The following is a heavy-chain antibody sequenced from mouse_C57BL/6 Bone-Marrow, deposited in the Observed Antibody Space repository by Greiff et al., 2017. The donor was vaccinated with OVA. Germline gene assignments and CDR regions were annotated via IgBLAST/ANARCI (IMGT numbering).Heavy chain of an antibody. V-gene: IGHV1-82*01. CDR1: GYAFSSSW. CDR3: ARPLDSSGYVGY. CDR2: IYPGDGDT. Sequence: VQLQQSGPELVKPGASVKISCKASGYAFSSSWMNWVKQRPGKGLEWIGRIYPGDGDTNYNGKFKGKATLTADKSSSTAYMQLSSLTSEDSAVYFCARPLDSSGYVGYWGQGTTLTVSS. J-gene: IGHJ2*01. D-gene: IGHD3-2*02.